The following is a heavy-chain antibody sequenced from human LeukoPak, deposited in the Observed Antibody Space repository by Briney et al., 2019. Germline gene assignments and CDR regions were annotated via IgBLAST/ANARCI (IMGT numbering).Heavy chain of an antibody. CDR1: GGSFSGYY. CDR3: ARLKRPNRGSYIYYYYMDV. V-gene: IGHV4-34*01. CDR2: INHSGST. J-gene: IGHJ6*03. D-gene: IGHD1-26*01. Sequence: SETLSLTCAVYGGSFSGYYWSWIRQPPGKGLEWIGEINHSGSTNYNPSLKSRVTISVDTSKNQFSLKLSSVTAADTAVYYCARLKRPNRGSYIYYYYMDVWGKGITVTVSS.